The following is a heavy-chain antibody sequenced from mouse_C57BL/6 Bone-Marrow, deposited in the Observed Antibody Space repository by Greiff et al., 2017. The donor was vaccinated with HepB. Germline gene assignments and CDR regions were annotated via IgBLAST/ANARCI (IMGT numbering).Heavy chain of an antibody. J-gene: IGHJ2*01. V-gene: IGHV1-59*01. CDR2: IDPSDSYT. D-gene: IGHD2-1*01. CDR1: GYTFTSYW. CDR3: AGDGNFHFDY. Sequence: QVQLQQPGAELVKPGTSVKLSCKASGYTFTSYWMHWVKQRPGQGLEWIGVIDPSDSYTNYNQKFKGKATLTVDTSSSTAYMQLSSLTSEDSAVYYCAGDGNFHFDYWGQGTTLTVSS.